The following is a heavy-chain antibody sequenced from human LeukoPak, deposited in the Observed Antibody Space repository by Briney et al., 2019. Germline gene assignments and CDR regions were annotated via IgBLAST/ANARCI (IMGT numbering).Heavy chain of an antibody. CDR3: AKGTPKHDDDYVWGSYRYTVYYFDY. D-gene: IGHD3-16*02. CDR2: ISGSGGST. Sequence: GGSLRLSCAASGFTFSSYAMSWVRQAPGKGLEWVSAISGSGGSTYYADSVKGRFTISRDNSKNTLYLQMNSLRAEDTAVYYCAKGTPKHDDDYVWGSYRYTVYYFDYWGQGTLVTVSS. V-gene: IGHV3-23*01. CDR1: GFTFSSYA. J-gene: IGHJ4*02.